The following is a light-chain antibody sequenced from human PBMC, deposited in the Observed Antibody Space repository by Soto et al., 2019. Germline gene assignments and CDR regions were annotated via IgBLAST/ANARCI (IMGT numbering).Light chain of an antibody. CDR2: GNS. Sequence: QSVLSHPPSVSGAPGQRVSISCTGSSSNIGAGYDVHWYHQLPGTAPKLLIYGNSNRPSGVPDRFSGSKSGTSASLAITGLQAEDEADYYCQSYDSSLSGYGFGTGTKVTVL. CDR1: SSNIGAGYD. V-gene: IGLV1-40*01. J-gene: IGLJ1*01. CDR3: QSYDSSLSGYG.